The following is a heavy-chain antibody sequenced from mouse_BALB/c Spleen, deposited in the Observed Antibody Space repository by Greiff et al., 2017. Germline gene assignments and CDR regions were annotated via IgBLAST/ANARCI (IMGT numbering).Heavy chain of an antibody. CDR1: GYSITSDYA. J-gene: IGHJ3*01. Sequence: DVQLQESGPGLVKPSQSLSLTCTVTGYSITSDYAWNWIRQFPGNKLEWMGYISYSGSTSYNPSLKSRISITRDTSKNQFFLQLNSVTTEDTATYYCAREGGYGNSFAYWGQGTLVTVSA. CDR2: ISYSGST. D-gene: IGHD2-10*02. V-gene: IGHV3-2*02. CDR3: AREGGYGNSFAY.